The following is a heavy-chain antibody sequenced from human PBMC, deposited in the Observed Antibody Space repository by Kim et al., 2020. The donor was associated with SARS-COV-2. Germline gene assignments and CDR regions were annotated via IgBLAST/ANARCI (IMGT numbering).Heavy chain of an antibody. CDR1: GGSFSGYY. Sequence: SETLSLTCAVYGGSFSGYYWSWIRQPPGKGLEWIGEINHSGSTNYNPSLKSRVTISVDTSKNQFSLKLSSVTAADTAVNYCARVGYRRGYSYGYTPADYWGQGTLVTVSS. J-gene: IGHJ4*02. CDR2: INHSGST. V-gene: IGHV4-34*01. D-gene: IGHD5-18*01. CDR3: ARVGYRRGYSYGYTPADY.